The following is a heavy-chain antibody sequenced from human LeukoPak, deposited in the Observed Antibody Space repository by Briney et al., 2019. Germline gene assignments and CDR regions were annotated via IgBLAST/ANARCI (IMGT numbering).Heavy chain of an antibody. CDR2: INHSGST. V-gene: IGHV4-34*01. CDR3: ASVGGPLYSSSWYPAYYYYGMDV. CDR1: GGSFSGYY. Sequence: SETLSLTCAVYGGSFSGYYWSWIRQPPGKGREWIGEINHSGSTNYNPSLKSRVTISVDTSKNQFSLKLSSVTAADTAVYYCASVGGPLYSSSWYPAYYYYGMDVWGQGTTVTVSS. J-gene: IGHJ6*02. D-gene: IGHD6-13*01.